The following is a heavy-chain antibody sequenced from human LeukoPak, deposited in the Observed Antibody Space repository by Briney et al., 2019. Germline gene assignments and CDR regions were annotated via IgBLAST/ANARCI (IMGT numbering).Heavy chain of an antibody. CDR3: AKVSEPNYDFWSGYSSLDY. Sequence: GGSLRLSCAASGFTFSNYAMSWVRQAPGKGLEWVSAISGSGGSTHYADSVKGRFTISRDNSKNTVYLLMNSLRAEDMAVYYCAKVSEPNYDFWSGYSSLDYWGQGTLVTVSS. CDR2: ISGSGGST. J-gene: IGHJ4*02. V-gene: IGHV3-23*01. CDR1: GFTFSNYA. D-gene: IGHD3-3*01.